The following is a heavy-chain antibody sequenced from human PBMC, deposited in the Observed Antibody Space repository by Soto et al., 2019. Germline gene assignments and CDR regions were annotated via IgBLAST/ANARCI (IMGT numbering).Heavy chain of an antibody. CDR2: ISGFNDDT. Sequence: QVQLVQSGAEMKNPGASVKVSCKASGYTFTSYGISWVRQAPGQGLEWMGWISGFNDDTNHAQKLQGRVTMTKDTSTSTAYTKLRSLKSDDTAVYYCARSGSYYPARNWFGPWGQGTLVTVSS. CDR3: ARSGSYYPARNWFGP. V-gene: IGHV1-18*01. D-gene: IGHD3-10*01. CDR1: GYTFTSYG. J-gene: IGHJ5*02.